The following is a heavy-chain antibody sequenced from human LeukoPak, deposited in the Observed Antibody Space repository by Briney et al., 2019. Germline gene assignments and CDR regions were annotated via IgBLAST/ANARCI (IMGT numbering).Heavy chain of an antibody. D-gene: IGHD6-13*01. CDR2: INPTGGSA. CDR1: GYTFTNYY. V-gene: IGHV1-46*01. J-gene: IGHJ5*02. CDR3: ARDRSGSRWRWFDP. Sequence: GASVKVSCKASGYTFTNYYIHWVRQAPGQGLEWMRIINPTGGSASYAQKFQGRVSMTSDTSTSTLYLELSSLRSEDTAVYYCARDRSGSRWRWFDPWGQGTLVTVSS.